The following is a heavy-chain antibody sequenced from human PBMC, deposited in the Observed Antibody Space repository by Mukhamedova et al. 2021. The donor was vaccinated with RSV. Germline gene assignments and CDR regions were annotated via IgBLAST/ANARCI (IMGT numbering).Heavy chain of an antibody. D-gene: IGHD6-6*01. J-gene: IGHJ4*02. Sequence: VTISVDTSKNQFSLKLSSVTAADTAVYYCARRTRHSSPFDYWGQGTLVTVSS. CDR3: ARRTRHSSPFDY. V-gene: IGHV4-34*01.